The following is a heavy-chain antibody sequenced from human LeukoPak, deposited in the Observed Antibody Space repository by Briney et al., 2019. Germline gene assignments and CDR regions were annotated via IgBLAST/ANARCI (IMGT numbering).Heavy chain of an antibody. D-gene: IGHD3-9*01. Sequence: GASVKVSCKASGYTFTSYGISWVRQAPGQGLEWMGWISAYNGNTNYAQKLQGRVTMTTDTSTSTAYMELRSLRSDDTAVYYCARWAYDILTGYYSSGHYFDYWGQGTLVTVSS. CDR1: GYTFTSYG. CDR3: ARWAYDILTGYYSSGHYFDY. V-gene: IGHV1-18*01. CDR2: ISAYNGNT. J-gene: IGHJ4*02.